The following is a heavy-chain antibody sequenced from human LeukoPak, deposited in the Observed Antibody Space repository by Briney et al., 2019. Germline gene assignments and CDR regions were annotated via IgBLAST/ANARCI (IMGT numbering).Heavy chain of an antibody. CDR1: GGSISSYY. CDR2: ISDIGSI. D-gene: IGHD2/OR15-2a*01. CDR3: AGHHPRNTVDF. Sequence: SETLSLTCTVSGGSISSYYWSWIRQPPGKGLEWIAYISDIGSINYNPSLKSPVTISLDTSKTQFSLKLSSVTAADTAVYYCAGHHPRNTVDFWGQGTLVTVSS. J-gene: IGHJ4*02. V-gene: IGHV4-59*08.